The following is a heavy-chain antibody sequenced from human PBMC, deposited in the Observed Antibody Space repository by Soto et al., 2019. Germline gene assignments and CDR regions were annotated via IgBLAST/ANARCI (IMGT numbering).Heavy chain of an antibody. J-gene: IGHJ6*02. Sequence: QVQLVQSAGEVKEPGASLKVACKASGYSFSTYGISWVRQAPGQGLEWMGWISTSNGYTNYAQKFQGRVSMTTVTSTSTAYMEVRSLRSDDTAFYFCARDRSFALLEGSPSDSYGMDVWGQGTSVTVSS. CDR2: ISTSNGYT. CDR3: ARDRSFALLEGSPSDSYGMDV. V-gene: IGHV1-18*01. CDR1: GYSFSTYG. D-gene: IGHD3-3*01.